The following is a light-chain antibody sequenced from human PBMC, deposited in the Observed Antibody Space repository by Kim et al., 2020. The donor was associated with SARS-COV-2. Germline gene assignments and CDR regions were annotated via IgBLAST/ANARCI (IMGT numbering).Light chain of an antibody. J-gene: IGLJ3*02. CDR2: GHN. CDR1: SSNIGSDYD. V-gene: IGLV1-40*01. CDR3: QSYDSKMSGSV. Sequence: QSVLTQPPSVSGAPGQTVTISCTGSSSNIGSDYDVYWYQQLLGSAPKLLIFGHNYRPSGVPDRFSGSKSATSASLTITGLQADDEADYYCQSYDSKMSGSVFGGGTKLTVL.